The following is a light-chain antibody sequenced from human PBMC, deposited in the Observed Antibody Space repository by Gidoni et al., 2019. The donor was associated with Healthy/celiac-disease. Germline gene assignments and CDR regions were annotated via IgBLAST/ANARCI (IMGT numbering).Light chain of an antibody. J-gene: IGLJ2*01. CDR2: EVS. Sequence: QSALTPPASVSGSPVQSITIPCTGTSSDVGGYNYVSWYQQHPGKAPKLMSYEVSNRPSGVSNRFSGSKSGNTASLTISGLQAEDEADYYCSSYTSSSTLVVFGGGTKLTVL. CDR3: SSYTSSSTLVV. CDR1: SSDVGGYNY. V-gene: IGLV2-14*01.